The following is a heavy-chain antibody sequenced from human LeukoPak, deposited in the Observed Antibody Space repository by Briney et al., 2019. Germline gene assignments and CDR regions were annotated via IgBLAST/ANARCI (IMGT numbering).Heavy chain of an antibody. CDR3: ARDRPKTIFGVVIIRAGLDY. D-gene: IGHD3-3*01. Sequence: GGSLRLSCAASGFTFSSYSMNWVRQAPGKGLEWVSSISSSSSYIYYADSVKGRFTISRDNAKNSLYLQMNSLRAEDTAVYYCARDRPKTIFGVVIIRAGLDYWGQGTLVTVSS. J-gene: IGHJ4*02. CDR1: GFTFSSYS. CDR2: ISSSSSYI. V-gene: IGHV3-21*01.